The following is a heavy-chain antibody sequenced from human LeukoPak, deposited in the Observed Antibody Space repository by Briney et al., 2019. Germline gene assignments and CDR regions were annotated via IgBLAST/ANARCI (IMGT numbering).Heavy chain of an antibody. D-gene: IGHD6-19*01. CDR3: ARVPRPGIAVAGPRGDYYYYYMDV. V-gene: IGHV1-69*06. CDR1: GGTFSSYA. J-gene: IGHJ6*03. CDR2: IIPIFGTA. Sequence: SVKVSCKASGGTFSSYAISWVRQAPGQGLEWMGGIIPIFGTANYAQKFQGRVTITADKSTSTAYMELSSLRSEDTAVYYCARVPRPGIAVAGPRGDYYYYYMDVWGKGTTVTVSS.